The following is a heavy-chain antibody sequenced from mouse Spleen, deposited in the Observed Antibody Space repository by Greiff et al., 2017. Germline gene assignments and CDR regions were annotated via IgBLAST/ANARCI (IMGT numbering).Heavy chain of an antibody. D-gene: IGHD4-1*01. V-gene: IGHV5-16*01. CDR3: ARDDWDGFDY. J-gene: IGHJ2*01. CDR1: GFTFSDYY. CDR2: INYDGSST. Sequence: EVKLVESEGGLVQPGSSMKLSCTASGFTFSDYYMAWVRQVPEKGLEWVANINYDGSSTYYLDSLKSRFIISRDNAKNILYLQMSSLKSEDTATYYCARDDWDGFDYWGQGTTLTVSS.